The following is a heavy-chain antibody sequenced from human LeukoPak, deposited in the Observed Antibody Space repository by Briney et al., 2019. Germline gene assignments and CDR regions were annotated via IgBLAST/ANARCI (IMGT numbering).Heavy chain of an antibody. D-gene: IGHD2-8*01. CDR1: GFTFGDYA. V-gene: IGHV3-49*03. CDR3: TRDFHSRVLMVYAIAGWPFDY. J-gene: IGHJ4*02. CDR2: IRSKAYGGTT. Sequence: GGSLRLSCTASGFTFGDYAMSWFRQAPGKGLEWVGFIRSKAYGGTTEYAASVKGRFTISGDDSKSIAYLQMNSLKTEDTAVYYCTRDFHSRVLMVYAIAGWPFDYWGQGTLVTVSS.